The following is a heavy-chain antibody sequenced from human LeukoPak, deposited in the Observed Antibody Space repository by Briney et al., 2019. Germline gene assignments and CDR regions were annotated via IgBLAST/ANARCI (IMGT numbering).Heavy chain of an antibody. CDR2: VSSSGGNI. D-gene: IGHD4-17*01. Sequence: GGSLRLPCAASGFAFSDYYMIWIRQAPGKGLEWVSHVSSSGGNIYYAESVKGRLTISRDNGRNSLFLQMDSLRVDDTAVYYCARTPGMTTVTNSYYNFYIDVWGKGTTVTVSS. J-gene: IGHJ6*03. V-gene: IGHV3-11*04. CDR1: GFAFSDYY. CDR3: ARTPGMTTVTNSYYNFYIDV.